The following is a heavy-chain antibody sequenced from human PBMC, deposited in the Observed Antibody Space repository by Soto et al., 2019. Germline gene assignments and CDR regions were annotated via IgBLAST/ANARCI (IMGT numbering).Heavy chain of an antibody. J-gene: IGHJ5*02. CDR3: VKVSTFYDILTGYYSTNFFDP. Sequence: GGSLRLSCSASGFTFSEYSMHWVRQAPGKGLQYVSTISSDGDITYYADSVKGRFTISRDNSKNTLYLQMNSLRPEDTAVYSCVKVSTFYDILTGYYSTNFFDPWGQGTLVTVSS. V-gene: IGHV3-64D*06. CDR2: ISSDGDIT. D-gene: IGHD3-9*01. CDR1: GFTFSEYS.